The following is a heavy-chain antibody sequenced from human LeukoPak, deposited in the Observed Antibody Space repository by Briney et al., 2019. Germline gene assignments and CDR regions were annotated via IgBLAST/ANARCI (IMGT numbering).Heavy chain of an antibody. J-gene: IGHJ4*02. CDR1: GFTFDNYV. D-gene: IGHD3-10*01. CDR2: ITGSGSGT. V-gene: IGHV3-23*01. CDR3: AEITMIRGFDY. Sequence: GGSLRLSCAASGFTFDNYVMTWVRQAPGKGLEWVSSITGSGSGTYYADSVKGRFTISRDNSKNTVYLQMNSLRAEDTAVYYCAEITMIRGFDYWGQGTLVTVSS.